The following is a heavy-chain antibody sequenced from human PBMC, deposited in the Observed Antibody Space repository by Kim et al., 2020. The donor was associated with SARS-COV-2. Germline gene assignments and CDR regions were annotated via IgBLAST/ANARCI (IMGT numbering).Heavy chain of an antibody. CDR2: GSGGST. CDR3: AKGLDY. Sequence: GSGGSTYYADSVKGRFTISRDNSKNTLYLQMNSLRAEDTAVYYSAKGLDYWGQGTLVTVSS. J-gene: IGHJ4*02. V-gene: IGHV3-23*01.